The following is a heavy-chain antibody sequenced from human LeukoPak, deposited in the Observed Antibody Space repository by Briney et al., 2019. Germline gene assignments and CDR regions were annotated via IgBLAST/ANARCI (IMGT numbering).Heavy chain of an antibody. CDR1: GFTFTKAW. CDR3: STDQGGDILTGC. V-gene: IGHV3-15*07. CDR2: IKTKSEGGTI. J-gene: IGHJ4*02. Sequence: GGSLRLSCAASGFTFTKAWMHWVRQAPGKGLQWVGRIKTKSEGGTIDYAAPVRGRFTISRDDSENTLYLQMNSLKTEDTALYYCSTDQGGDILTGCWGQGTLVTVSS. D-gene: IGHD3-9*01.